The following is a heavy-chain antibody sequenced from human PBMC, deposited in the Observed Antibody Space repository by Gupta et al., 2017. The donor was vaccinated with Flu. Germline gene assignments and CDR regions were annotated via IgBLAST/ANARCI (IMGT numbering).Heavy chain of an antibody. V-gene: IGHV4-39*01. CDR1: GGSISSSSYY. CDR2: IYYSGST. Sequence: QLQLQESGPGLVKPSETLSLTCTVSGGSISSSSYYWGWIRQPPGKGLEWIGSIYYSGSTYYNPSLKSRVTISVDTSKNQFSLKLSSVTAADTAVYYCARYSCTSCYLMGIENNWFDPWGQGTLVTVSS. D-gene: IGHD2-2*01. J-gene: IGHJ5*02. CDR3: ARYSCTSCYLMGIENNWFDP.